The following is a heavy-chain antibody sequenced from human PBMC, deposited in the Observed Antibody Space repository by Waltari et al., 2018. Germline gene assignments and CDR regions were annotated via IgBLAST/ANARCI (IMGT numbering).Heavy chain of an antibody. Sequence: VQLQESGPGLVKPSQTLSITCTVPGGSIITSVYSWSWIRQHPGKGLEWIGYIYYSGSTYYNPSLRSRITMSVDTSRNHFSLKLSSVTAADTAVYYCASGGARNGRHYFYYMDVWGIGTTVTVSS. D-gene: IGHD1-26*01. J-gene: IGHJ6*03. V-gene: IGHV4-31*03. CDR1: GGSIITSVYS. CDR2: IYYSGST. CDR3: ASGGARNGRHYFYYMDV.